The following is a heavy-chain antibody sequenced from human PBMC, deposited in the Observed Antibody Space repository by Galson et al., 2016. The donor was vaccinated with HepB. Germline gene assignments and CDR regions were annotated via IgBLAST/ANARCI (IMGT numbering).Heavy chain of an antibody. CDR1: GFSFSTYW. D-gene: IGHD3-3*01. V-gene: IGHV3-7*03. Sequence: SLRLSCAAAGFSFSTYWMSWVRQAPGKGLEWVANIKEDGSEKYYLGSLKGRFTISRDSAKNSLLLEMNSLRAEDTAVYYCSREARYVFWSGYSFDYWGHGTLVTVSS. CDR2: IKEDGSEK. CDR3: SREARYVFWSGYSFDY. J-gene: IGHJ4*01.